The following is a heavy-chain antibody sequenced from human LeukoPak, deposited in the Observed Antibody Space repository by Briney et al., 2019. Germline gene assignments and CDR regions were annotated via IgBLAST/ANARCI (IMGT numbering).Heavy chain of an antibody. CDR2: ITKSGTTI. J-gene: IGHJ4*02. CDR3: ACVQGGYFDY. CDR1: GFTFSSQT. V-gene: IGHV3-48*04. Sequence: GGSLRLSCAASGFTFSSQTMNWVRQAPGKGLEWVSYITKSGTTIQYADSVKGRFTISRDNAKNSLYLQMNSLRAEDTAVYYCACVQGGYFDYWGQGTLVTVSS. D-gene: IGHD3-16*01.